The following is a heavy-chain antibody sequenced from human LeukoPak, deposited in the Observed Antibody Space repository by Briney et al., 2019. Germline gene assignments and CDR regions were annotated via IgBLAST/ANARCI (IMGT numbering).Heavy chain of an antibody. J-gene: IGHJ6*02. CDR3: ARGRKRGRDYGMDV. D-gene: IGHD1-1*01. Sequence: GASVTVSCKASGYTFTSYDINWVRQATGQGLEWMGWMNPNSGNTGYAQKFQGRVTMTRNTSISTAYMELSSLRSEDTAVYYCARGRKRGRDYGMDVWGQGTTVTVSS. V-gene: IGHV1-8*01. CDR1: GYTFTSYD. CDR2: MNPNSGNT.